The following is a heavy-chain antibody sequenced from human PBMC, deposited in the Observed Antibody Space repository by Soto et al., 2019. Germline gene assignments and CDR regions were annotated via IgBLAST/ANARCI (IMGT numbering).Heavy chain of an antibody. CDR1: GGSISSGGYY. J-gene: IGHJ4*02. D-gene: IGHD4-17*01. Sequence: QVQLQESGPGLVKPSQTLSLTCTVSGGSISSGGYYWSWIRQQPGKGLEWIGYIYYSGGTYYNPSLKSRVTISVDTSKNQFSRKLSSVTAAYTAVYYCARINDYGDSLDYWGQGPLVTVSS. CDR2: IYYSGGT. V-gene: IGHV4-31*03. CDR3: ARINDYGDSLDY.